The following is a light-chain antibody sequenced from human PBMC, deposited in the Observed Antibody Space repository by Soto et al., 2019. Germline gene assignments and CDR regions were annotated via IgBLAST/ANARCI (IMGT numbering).Light chain of an antibody. CDR2: GTS. V-gene: IGKV3-20*01. J-gene: IGKJ5*01. CDR1: QSVSSSY. CDR3: QQYGSSPLVT. Sequence: EIVLTQSPGTLSLSPGKRATLSCRASQSVSSSYLAWYQQRPGQAPRLLIYGTSSRATGIPDRFSGSGSGTDFTLTISRLKPEDFAVYYCQQYGSSPLVTFGQGTRLEIK.